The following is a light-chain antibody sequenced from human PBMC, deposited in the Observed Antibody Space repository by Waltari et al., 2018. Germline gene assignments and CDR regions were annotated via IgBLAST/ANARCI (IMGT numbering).Light chain of an antibody. CDR3: QQTYSTPRT. Sequence: DIQVTQSPSSLSASVGDRVTITCRASQSISTYLNWYQQKPGKAPKLLMYAASSLQSGVPSRFSGSASGTDFTLTISSLQPEDCATYYCQQTYSTPRTFGQGTKLEIK. CDR1: QSISTY. J-gene: IGKJ2*01. CDR2: AAS. V-gene: IGKV1-39*01.